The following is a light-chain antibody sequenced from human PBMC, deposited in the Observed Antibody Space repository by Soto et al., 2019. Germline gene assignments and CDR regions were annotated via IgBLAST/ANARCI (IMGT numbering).Light chain of an antibody. CDR3: CSYAGSLVV. J-gene: IGLJ2*01. Sequence: QSVLIQPRSVSGSPGQSVTISCTGTDSDVGAYTYVSWYQQHPGKAPKLMIYDVSKRPSGVPDRFSGSKSGNTASLTISGLQAEDEADYYCCSYAGSLVVFGGGTKVTVL. CDR1: DSDVGAYTY. V-gene: IGLV2-11*01. CDR2: DVS.